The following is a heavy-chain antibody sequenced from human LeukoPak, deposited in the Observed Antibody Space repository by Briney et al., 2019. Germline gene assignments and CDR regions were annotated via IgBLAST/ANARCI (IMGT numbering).Heavy chain of an antibody. Sequence: PGGSLRLSCAASGFTFSSYSMNWVRQAPGKGLEWVSSISSSSSYIYYADSVKGRFTISRDNAKNSLYLQMNSLRAEDTAVYYCARRRGGFGGGDFDYWGQGTLVTVSS. CDR1: GFTFSSYS. J-gene: IGHJ4*02. CDR3: ARRRGGFGGGDFDY. V-gene: IGHV3-21*01. CDR2: ISSSSSYI. D-gene: IGHD3-16*01.